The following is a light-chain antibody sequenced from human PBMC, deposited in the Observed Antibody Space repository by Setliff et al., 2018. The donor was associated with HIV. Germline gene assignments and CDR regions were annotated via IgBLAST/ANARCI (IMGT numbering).Light chain of an antibody. Sequence: SYELSQPPSVSVSPGKTAKINCGGSNIGTKGVHWYQQKPGQAPVLVVHDDADRPSRIRDRFSGSKSGNTATLTISRVEAGDEADYYCQVWHFSDHYVFGTGTKVTV. CDR1: NIGTKG. CDR3: QVWHFSDHYV. CDR2: DDA. V-gene: IGLV3-21*03. J-gene: IGLJ1*01.